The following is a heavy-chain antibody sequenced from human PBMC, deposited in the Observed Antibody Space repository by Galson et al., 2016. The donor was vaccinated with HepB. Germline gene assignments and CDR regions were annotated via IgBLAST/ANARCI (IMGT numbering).Heavy chain of an antibody. CDR1: GFTFSDYY. CDR2: ISGSCSYT. V-gene: IGHV3-11*06. Sequence: SLRLSCAASGFTFSDYYMTWIRQAPGRGLEWVSYISGSCSYTNYADSVKGRFTISRDNAKKSLYLQMNSLRPEDTAVYFCARDPLYRSGGSCIPYYFDYWGQGTPVTVSS. CDR3: ARDPLYRSGGSCIPYYFDY. J-gene: IGHJ4*02. D-gene: IGHD2-15*01.